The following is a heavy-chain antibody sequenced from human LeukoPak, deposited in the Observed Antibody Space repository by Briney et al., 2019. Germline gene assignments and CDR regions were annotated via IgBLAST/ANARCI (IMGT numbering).Heavy chain of an antibody. V-gene: IGHV1-2*02. J-gene: IGHJ3*02. CDR1: GYTFTGYY. D-gene: IGHD2/OR15-2a*01. CDR2: INPNSGGT. Sequence: ASVKVSCKASGYTFTGYYMHWVRQAPGQGLEWMGWINPNSGGTNYAQKFQGRITMTRDTSISTAYMELSRLRSDDTAVYYCARALATLSGAFDIWGQGTMVTVSS. CDR3: ARALATLSGAFDI.